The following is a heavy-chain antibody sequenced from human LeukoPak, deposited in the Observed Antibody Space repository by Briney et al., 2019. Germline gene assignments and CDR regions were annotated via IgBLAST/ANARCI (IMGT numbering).Heavy chain of an antibody. V-gene: IGHV4-31*03. CDR2: IYYSGST. D-gene: IGHD2/OR15-2a*01. Sequence: SSETLSLTCTVSGGSISSGGYYWSWIRQHPGKGLEWIGYIYYSGSTYYNPSLKSRVTISVDTSKNQFSLKLSSVTAADTAVYYCARGILVTVYAAFDHWGQGTLVTVSS. CDR1: GGSISSGGYY. CDR3: ARGILVTVYAAFDH. J-gene: IGHJ4*02.